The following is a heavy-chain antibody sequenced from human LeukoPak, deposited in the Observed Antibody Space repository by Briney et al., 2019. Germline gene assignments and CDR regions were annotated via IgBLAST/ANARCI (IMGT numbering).Heavy chain of an antibody. CDR2: INHSGST. CDR3: ARDGGWFDP. V-gene: IGHV4-34*01. J-gene: IGHJ5*02. CDR1: GGSFSGYY. Sequence: SETLSLTCAVYGGSFSGYYWSWIRQPPGKGLEWIGEINHSGSTNYNPSLKSRVTISVDKSKNQFSLKLSSVTAADTAVYYCARDGGWFDPWGQGTLVTVSS.